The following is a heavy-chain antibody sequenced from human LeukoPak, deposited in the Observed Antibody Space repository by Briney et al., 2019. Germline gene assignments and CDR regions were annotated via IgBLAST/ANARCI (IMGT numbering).Heavy chain of an antibody. D-gene: IGHD6-19*01. V-gene: IGHV3-23*01. CDR2: IRNSDDFT. CDR3: ARGGSSGWPYDS. CDR1: GFTLSGPG. Sequence: GGSLRLSCAVSGFTLSGPGMTWVRQTPGKGLEWVSSIRNSDDFTNYADSVKGRFTLSRDVRRTTLYLQMNSLRAEDTAVYYCARGGSSGWPYDSWGQGTLVTVSS. J-gene: IGHJ4*02.